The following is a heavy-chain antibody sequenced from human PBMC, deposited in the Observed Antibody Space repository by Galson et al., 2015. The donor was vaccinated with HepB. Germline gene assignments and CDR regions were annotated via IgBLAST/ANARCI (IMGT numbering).Heavy chain of an antibody. V-gene: IGHV3-53*04. Sequence: SLRLSCAASGFTVSSNYMSWVRQAPGKGLEWVSVIYSGGSTYYADSVKGRFTISRHNSKNTLYLQMNSLSSEDTALYYCARYPAVDAGFDPWGQGTLVTVSS. CDR3: ARYPAVDAGFDP. D-gene: IGHD6-19*01. J-gene: IGHJ5*02. CDR1: GFTVSSNY. CDR2: IYSGGST.